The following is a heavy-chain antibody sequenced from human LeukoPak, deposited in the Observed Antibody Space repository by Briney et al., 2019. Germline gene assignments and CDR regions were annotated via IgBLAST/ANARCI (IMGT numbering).Heavy chain of an antibody. CDR3: ARHRDSGYDRRAFDY. CDR2: IYYSGST. CDR1: GGSSSYYY. V-gene: IGHV4-59*08. D-gene: IGHD5-12*01. J-gene: IGHJ4*02. Sequence: SQTPSLTCTVSGGSSSYYYWSWIRQPPGKGLEWIGYIYYSGSTNYNPSLKSRVTISVDTSKNQFSLKLSSVTAADTAVYYCARHRDSGYDRRAFDYWGQGTLVTVSS.